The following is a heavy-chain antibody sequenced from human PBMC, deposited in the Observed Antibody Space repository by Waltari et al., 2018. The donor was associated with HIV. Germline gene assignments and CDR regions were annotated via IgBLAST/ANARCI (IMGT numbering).Heavy chain of an antibody. CDR2: SSVYRGKK. V-gene: IGHV1-18*01. Sequence: QAQLEQSGNEVRQPGASVKVSCRAYDYNFSTSGITWVRQAPGQGPEWMGWSSVYRGKKNYAQKVEGRVTMTTNRSARTAYMELRSLRFDDTSIYYCARLKCGGECHWAGDAFDLWGQGTLVTVSS. CDR1: DYNFSTSG. CDR3: ARLKCGGECHWAGDAFDL. D-gene: IGHD2-21*01. J-gene: IGHJ3*01.